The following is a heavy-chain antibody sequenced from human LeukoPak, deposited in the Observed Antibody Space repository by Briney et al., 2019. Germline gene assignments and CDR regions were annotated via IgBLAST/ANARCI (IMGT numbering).Heavy chain of an antibody. D-gene: IGHD3-22*01. Sequence: GGSLRLSCAASGFTFDDYGMSWVRQAPGKGLEWVSGIDWNGGSTGYADSVKGRFTISRDNAKNSLYLQMNSLRAEDTALYYCARERPITMILGRDAFDIWGQGTMVTVSS. CDR1: GFTFDDYG. CDR3: ARERPITMILGRDAFDI. CDR2: IDWNGGST. V-gene: IGHV3-20*04. J-gene: IGHJ3*02.